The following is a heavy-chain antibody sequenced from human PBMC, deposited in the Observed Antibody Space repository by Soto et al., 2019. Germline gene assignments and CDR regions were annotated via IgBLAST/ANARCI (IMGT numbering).Heavy chain of an antibody. CDR3: ARATRTYYVILTGRVEPGWFDP. Sequence: SETLSLTCTVSGGSISSGGYYWSWIRQHPGKGLEWIGYIYYSGSTYYNPSLKSRVTISVDTSKNQFSLKLSSVTAADTAVYYCARATRTYYVILTGRVEPGWFDPWGQGTLVTVSS. J-gene: IGHJ5*02. V-gene: IGHV4-31*03. CDR2: IYYSGST. CDR1: GGSISSGGYY. D-gene: IGHD3-9*01.